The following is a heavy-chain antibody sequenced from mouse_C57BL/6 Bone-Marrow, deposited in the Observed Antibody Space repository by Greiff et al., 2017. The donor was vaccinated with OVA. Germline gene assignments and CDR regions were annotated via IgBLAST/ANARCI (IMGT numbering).Heavy chain of an antibody. Sequence: EVQGVESGGDLVKPGGSLKLSCAASGFTFSSYGMSWVRQTPDKRLEWVATISSGGSYTYYPDSVKGRFTISRDNAKNTLYLQMSSLKSEDTAMYYCARPRGAMDYWGQGTSVTVSS. CDR3: ARPRGAMDY. CDR1: GFTFSSYG. J-gene: IGHJ4*01. V-gene: IGHV5-6*01. CDR2: ISSGGSYT.